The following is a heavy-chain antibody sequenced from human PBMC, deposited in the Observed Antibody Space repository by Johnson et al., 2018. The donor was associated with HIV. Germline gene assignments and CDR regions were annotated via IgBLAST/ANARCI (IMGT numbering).Heavy chain of an antibody. CDR3: ASTDRSGSTARLGAFEI. Sequence: QVQLVESGGGVVQPARSLRLSCAASGFTFSNYVMNWVRQAPGRGLEWVALVSFDGSNKYFADSVKGRFTISRDNSKNTAYMQMNSLRPEDTAVYYCASTDRSGSTARLGAFEIWGQGTMVTVSS. J-gene: IGHJ3*02. CDR1: GFTFSNYV. V-gene: IGHV3-30-3*01. CDR2: VSFDGSNK. D-gene: IGHD1-7*01.